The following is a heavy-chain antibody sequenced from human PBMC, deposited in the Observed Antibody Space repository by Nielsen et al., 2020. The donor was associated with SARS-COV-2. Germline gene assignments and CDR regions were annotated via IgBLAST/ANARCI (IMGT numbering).Heavy chain of an antibody. J-gene: IGHJ4*02. V-gene: IGHV3-9*01. D-gene: IGHD6-19*01. CDR1: GFTFSSYA. CDR2: ISWNSGSI. Sequence: GGSLRLSCAASGFTFSSYAMSWVRQAPGKGLEWVSGISWNSGSIGYADSVKGRFTISRDNAKNSLYLQMNSLRAEDTALYYCANGWSVAGTGFLDYWGQGTLVTVSS. CDR3: ANGWSVAGTGFLDY.